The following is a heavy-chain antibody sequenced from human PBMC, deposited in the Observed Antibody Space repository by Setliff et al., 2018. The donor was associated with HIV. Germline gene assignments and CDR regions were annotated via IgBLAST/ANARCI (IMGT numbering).Heavy chain of an antibody. J-gene: IGHJ5*02. CDR3: ARRSIAVREAQFDP. D-gene: IGHD6-6*01. Sequence: PSETLSLTCAVSGGSISSGGYSWSWIRQPPGKGLEWIGYIYHSGSTYYNPSLESRVTISVDRSKNQFSLKLSSVTAADTAVYYCARRSIAVREAQFDPWGQGTQVTVSS. CDR1: GGSISSGGYS. V-gene: IGHV4-30-2*01. CDR2: IYHSGST.